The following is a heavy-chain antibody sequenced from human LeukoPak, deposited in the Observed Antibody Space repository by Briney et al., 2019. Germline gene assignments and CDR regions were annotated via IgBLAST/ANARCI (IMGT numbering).Heavy chain of an antibody. D-gene: IGHD4-17*01. Sequence: GGSLRLSCAASGFTFSSYDMHWVRQATGKGLEWVSAIGPTGDTYYLGSVKGRFTISREDAKHSLYLQMNSLRAEDTALYYCARAKPGGSGSDYGDRNIDYWGQGTLVTVSS. CDR2: IGPTGDT. CDR3: ARAKPGGSGSDYGDRNIDY. CDR1: GFTFSSYD. V-gene: IGHV3-13*01. J-gene: IGHJ4*02.